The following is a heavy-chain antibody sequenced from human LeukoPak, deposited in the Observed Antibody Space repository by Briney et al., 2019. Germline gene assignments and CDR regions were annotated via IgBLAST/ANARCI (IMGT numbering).Heavy chain of an antibody. V-gene: IGHV4-59*01. Sequence: SETLSLTCTVSGGSISSCYWSWIRQPPGKGLEWIGYIYYSGSTNYNPSLKSRVTISVDTSKNQFSLKLSSVTAADTAVYYCARHSPAYCGGDCYSDYWGQGTLVTVSS. D-gene: IGHD2-21*02. CDR3: ARHSPAYCGGDCYSDY. CDR1: GGSISSCY. CDR2: IYYSGST. J-gene: IGHJ4*02.